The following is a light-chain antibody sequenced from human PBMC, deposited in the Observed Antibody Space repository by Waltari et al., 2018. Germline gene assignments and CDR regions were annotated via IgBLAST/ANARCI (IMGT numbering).Light chain of an antibody. CDR1: SSDVGGYNF. CDR2: EVS. Sequence: QSALTQPPSASGSPGQSVTISCTGTSSDVGGYNFVSWYQQYAGKAPKLLIYEVSKRPSGVPDRFSGSKSGNTASLTVSGLQAEDEADYYCCSHAGSHNWVFGGGTKLTVL. V-gene: IGLV2-8*01. CDR3: CSHAGSHNWV. J-gene: IGLJ3*02.